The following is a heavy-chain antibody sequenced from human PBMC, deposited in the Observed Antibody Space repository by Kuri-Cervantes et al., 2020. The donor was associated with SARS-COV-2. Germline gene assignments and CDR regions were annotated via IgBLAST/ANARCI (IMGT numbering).Heavy chain of an antibody. CDR2: MRSTNSYI. D-gene: IGHD3-22*01. J-gene: IGHJ4*02. CDR3: ARAPDDSSGVFDY. Sequence: LEWVSLMRSTNSYIKYAASVKGRLTISSDNARRSLCLQMNGLRAEDTSVFHCARAPDDSSGVFDYWGQGTLVTVSS. V-gene: IGHV3-21*01.